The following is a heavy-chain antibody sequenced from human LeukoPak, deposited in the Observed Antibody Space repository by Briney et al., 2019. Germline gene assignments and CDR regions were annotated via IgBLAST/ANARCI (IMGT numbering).Heavy chain of an antibody. CDR2: IYTSGNT. CDR3: ARDFPMGYYFDY. V-gene: IGHV4-61*02. D-gene: IGHD3-16*01. J-gene: IGHJ4*02. Sequence: SETLSLTCTVSGGFISSGSYYWSWIRQPAGKGLEWIGRIYTSGNTNYNPSLKSRVTISVDTSKNQFSLKLSSVTAADTAVYYCARDFPMGYYFDYWGQGTLVTVSS. CDR1: GGFISSGSYY.